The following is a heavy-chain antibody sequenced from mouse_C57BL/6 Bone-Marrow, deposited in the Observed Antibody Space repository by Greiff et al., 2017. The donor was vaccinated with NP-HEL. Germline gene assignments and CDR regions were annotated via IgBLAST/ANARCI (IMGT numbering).Heavy chain of an antibody. D-gene: IGHD1-1*01. V-gene: IGHV5-6*02. J-gene: IGHJ1*03. CDR2: ISSGGSYT. CDR3: ARHYGSSYWYFDV. Sequence: DVKLQESGGDLVKPGGSLKLSCAASGFTFSSYGMSWVRQTPDKRLEWVATISSGGSYTYYPDSVKGRFTISRDNAKNTLYLQMSSLKSEDTAMYYCARHYGSSYWYFDVWGTGTTVTVSS. CDR1: GFTFSSYG.